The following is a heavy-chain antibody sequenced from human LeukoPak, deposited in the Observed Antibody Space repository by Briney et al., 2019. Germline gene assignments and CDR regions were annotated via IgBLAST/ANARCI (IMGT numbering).Heavy chain of an antibody. V-gene: IGHV4-61*01. Sequence: PSETLSLTCTVSGGSVSSGSYYWSWIRQPPGKGLEWIGYIYYSGSTNYNPSLKSRVTISVDTSKNQFSLKLSSVAAADTAVYYCARALVEGATIDYWGQGTLVTVSS. CDR2: IYYSGST. CDR1: GGSVSSGSYY. CDR3: ARALVEGATIDY. J-gene: IGHJ4*02. D-gene: IGHD1-26*01.